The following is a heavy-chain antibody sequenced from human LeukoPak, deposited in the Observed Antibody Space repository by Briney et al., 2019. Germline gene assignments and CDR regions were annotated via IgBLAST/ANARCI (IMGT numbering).Heavy chain of an antibody. CDR2: ISYDGSNK. CDR1: GFTFSSYG. Sequence: GGSLRLSCAASGFTFSSYGMHWVRQAPGKGLEWVAVISYDGSNKYYADSVKGRFTISRDNSKNTLYLQMNSLRAEDTAVYYCAKEAYYGSGSYYNQFDYWGQGTLVTVSS. D-gene: IGHD3-10*01. J-gene: IGHJ4*02. V-gene: IGHV3-30*18. CDR3: AKEAYYGSGSYYNQFDY.